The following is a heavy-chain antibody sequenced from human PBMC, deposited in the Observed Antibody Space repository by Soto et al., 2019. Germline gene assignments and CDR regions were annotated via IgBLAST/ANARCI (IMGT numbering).Heavy chain of an antibody. J-gene: IGHJ6*02. V-gene: IGHV3-30*18. Sequence: QVHLVESGGGVVQPGRSLRLSCAVSGFTFSSXXIHWVRQAPGKGXXXVAIISSDGSGKYYADSVKGRFTISRDSSKNTLHLQMNSLRTEDTAVYYCAKDRWATITTRGMDVWGQGTAVTVSS. CDR2: ISSDGSGK. CDR3: AKDRWATITTRGMDV. D-gene: IGHD4-4*01. CDR1: GFTFSSXX.